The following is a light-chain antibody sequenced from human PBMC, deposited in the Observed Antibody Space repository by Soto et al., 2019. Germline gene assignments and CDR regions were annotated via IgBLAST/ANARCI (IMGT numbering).Light chain of an antibody. CDR3: PQYDSYWT. CDR1: HSISSS. Sequence: DIQMTQSPSTLSASVGDRVTITCRASHSISSSLAWYQQKPGKAPKVLIYEASNLQRGVPTRFSGGGFGTDFTITISSVQPDDFATYYCPQYDSYWTFGQGTKVEIK. CDR2: EAS. V-gene: IGKV1-5*03. J-gene: IGKJ1*01.